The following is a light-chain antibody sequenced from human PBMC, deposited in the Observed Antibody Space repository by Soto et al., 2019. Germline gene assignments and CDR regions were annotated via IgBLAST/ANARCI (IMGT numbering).Light chain of an antibody. Sequence: DIQMTQSPSTLSASGGDRFTIXXRASQSISSWLAWYQQKPGKAPKXLIYDASSLESGVPSRFSGSGSGTEFTLTITSLQPDDFATYYCQQYNSYPWTFGQGTKVDIK. V-gene: IGKV1-5*01. J-gene: IGKJ1*01. CDR1: QSISSW. CDR2: DAS. CDR3: QQYNSYPWT.